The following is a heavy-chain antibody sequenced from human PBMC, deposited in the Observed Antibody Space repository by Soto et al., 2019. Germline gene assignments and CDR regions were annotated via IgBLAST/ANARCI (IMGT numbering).Heavy chain of an antibody. D-gene: IGHD3-16*02. CDR3: ARDLSGLLGELSSTKQPTGGSYYYYGMDV. Sequence: ASVKVSCKASGYTFTGYYMHWVRQAPGQGLEWMGWINPNSGGTNYAQKFQGWVTMTRDTSISTAYMELSRLRSDDTAVYYCARDLSGLLGELSSTKQPTGGSYYYYGMDVWGQGTTVTVSS. CDR2: INPNSGGT. V-gene: IGHV1-2*04. CDR1: GYTFTGYY. J-gene: IGHJ6*02.